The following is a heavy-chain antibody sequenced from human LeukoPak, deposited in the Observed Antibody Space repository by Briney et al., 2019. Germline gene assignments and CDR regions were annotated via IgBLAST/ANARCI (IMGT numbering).Heavy chain of an antibody. CDR3: ARDQSLVGATNWFDP. D-gene: IGHD1-26*01. CDR1: GFTFDDYG. J-gene: IGHJ5*02. CDR2: INWNGGST. V-gene: IGHV3-20*01. Sequence: GGSLRLSCAASGFTFDDYGMSWVRQAPGKGLEWVSGINWNGGSTGYADSVKGRFTISRDNAKNSLYLQMNSLRAEDTALYHCARDQSLVGATNWFDPWGQGTLVTVSS.